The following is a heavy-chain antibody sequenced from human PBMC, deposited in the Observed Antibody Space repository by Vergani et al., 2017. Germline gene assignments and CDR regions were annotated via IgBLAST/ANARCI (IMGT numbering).Heavy chain of an antibody. CDR1: GYTLTELS. J-gene: IGHJ5*02. D-gene: IGHD3-22*01. Sequence: QVQLVQSGAEVKKPGASVKVSCKVSGYTLTELSMHWVRQAPGKGLEWMGGFDPEDGETIYAQKFQGRVTMTEDTSTDTAYMELSSLRSEDTAVYYCATYDLAYYDSSGDPSGGFDPWGQGTLVTVSS. CDR2: FDPEDGET. V-gene: IGHV1-24*01. CDR3: ATYDLAYYDSSGDPSGGFDP.